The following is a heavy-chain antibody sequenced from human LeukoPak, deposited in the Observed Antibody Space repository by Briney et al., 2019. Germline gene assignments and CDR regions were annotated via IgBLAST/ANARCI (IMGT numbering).Heavy chain of an antibody. J-gene: IGHJ4*02. CDR1: GFTFSSYG. V-gene: IGHV3-33*01. CDR3: ARMWGSSWSYFDY. Sequence: GSLRLSCAASGFTFSSYGMHWVRQAPGKGLEWVAVIWYDGSNKYYADSVKGRFTISKDNAKNSLYLQMNSLRAEDTAVYFCARMWGSSWSYFDYWGQGTLVTVSS. D-gene: IGHD6-13*01. CDR2: IWYDGSNK.